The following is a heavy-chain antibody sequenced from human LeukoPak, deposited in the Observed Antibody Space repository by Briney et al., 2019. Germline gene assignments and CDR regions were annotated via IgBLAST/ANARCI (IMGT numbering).Heavy chain of an antibody. J-gene: IGHJ4*02. CDR1: GYTFTVYH. CDR2: INPYSGDT. Sequence: ASVYASCKASGYTFTVYHIHWVRQAPGQGREWMGRINPYSGDTNFAHKFQGRATMTRHTSITTAYMDLSRLTPDDAAVYFCARDQGSLTRSWYTGYWGQGTQLTVSS. V-gene: IGHV1-2*06. D-gene: IGHD6-13*01. CDR3: ARDQGSLTRSWYTGY.